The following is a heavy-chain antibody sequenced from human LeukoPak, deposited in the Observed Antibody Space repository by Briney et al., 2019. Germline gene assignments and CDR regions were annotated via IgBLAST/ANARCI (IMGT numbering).Heavy chain of an antibody. CDR1: GYTFTGYA. V-gene: IGHV1-3*01. J-gene: IGHJ5*02. CDR2: INAGNGNT. CDR3: ARARLEQQLADNWFDP. Sequence: ASVKVSCKASGYTFTGYAMHWVRQAPGQRLEWMGWINAGNGNTKYSQKFQGRVTITRDTSASTAYMELSSLRSEDTAVYYCARARLEQQLADNWFDPWGQGTLVTVSS. D-gene: IGHD6-13*01.